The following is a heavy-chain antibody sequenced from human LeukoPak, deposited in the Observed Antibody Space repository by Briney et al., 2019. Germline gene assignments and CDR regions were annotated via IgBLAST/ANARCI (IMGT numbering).Heavy chain of an antibody. Sequence: GGSLRLSCAASGFTFNSYALSWVRQPPGTGLEWVSTIGGGGENTYYADSVKGRFTISRDSSKNTVYLHMKSRRAEDTAVYFCAKVLTGSQDYWGQGTLVTVTS. CDR1: GFTFNSYA. CDR2: IGGGGENT. V-gene: IGHV3-23*01. CDR3: AKVLTGSQDY. D-gene: IGHD1-14*01. J-gene: IGHJ4*02.